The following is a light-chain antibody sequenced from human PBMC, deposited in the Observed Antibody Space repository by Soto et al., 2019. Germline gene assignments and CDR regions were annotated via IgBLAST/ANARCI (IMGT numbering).Light chain of an antibody. CDR1: SSDVGGYHY. CDR3: SSYTISSAYL. CDR2: DVS. J-gene: IGLJ1*01. V-gene: IGLV2-14*03. Sequence: QAVLTQPASVSGSPGQSITISCTGTSSDVGGYHYVSWYQHHPGKAPKLMIYDVSNRPSGVSNRFSGSRSGNTASLTISGLQPEDEANYYCSSYTISSAYLFGTGTKAHRP.